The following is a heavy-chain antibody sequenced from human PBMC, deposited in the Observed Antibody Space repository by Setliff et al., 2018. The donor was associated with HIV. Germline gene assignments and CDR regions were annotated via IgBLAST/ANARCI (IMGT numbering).Heavy chain of an antibody. V-gene: IGHV4-59*08. CDR1: GDSIRGYY. D-gene: IGHD5-12*01. Sequence: SETLSLTCTVSGDSIRGYYWSWIRQPPGKGLEWMGYVFYTGFAAYNPPLKSRLTISVDTSKSQFSLTLTSVTAADTAVYYCARQMPIPGIAITPVDYWGQGAQVTVSS. CDR3: ARQMPIPGIAITPVDY. CDR2: VFYTGFA. J-gene: IGHJ4*02.